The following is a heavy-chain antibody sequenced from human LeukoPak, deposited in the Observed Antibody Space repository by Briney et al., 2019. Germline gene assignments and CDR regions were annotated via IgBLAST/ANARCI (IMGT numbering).Heavy chain of an antibody. CDR3: ARDRAPRSPHGMDV. CDR2: IYTSGST. CDR1: GGSISSGSYY. Sequence: PSETLSLTCTVSGGSISSGSYYWSWIRQPAGKGLEWIGRIYTSGSTNYNPSLKSRVTISVDTSKNQFSLKLSSVTAADTAVYYCARDRAPRSPHGMDVWGQGTTVTVSS. V-gene: IGHV4-61*02. J-gene: IGHJ6*02.